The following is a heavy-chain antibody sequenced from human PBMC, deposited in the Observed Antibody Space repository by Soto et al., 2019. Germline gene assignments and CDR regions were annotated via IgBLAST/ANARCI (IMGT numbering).Heavy chain of an antibody. D-gene: IGHD6-13*01. CDR3: ERCDVGAACVFFQY. Sequence: SETLSLTCTVSGGSISSYYWSWIRQPPGKGLEWIGYIYYSGSTNYNPSLRSRVTISVDTSKNQFSLKLSSVTAADTAVYYCERCDVGAACVFFQYWGQGTLVTVSS. J-gene: IGHJ4*02. CDR2: IYYSGST. V-gene: IGHV4-59*01. CDR1: GGSISSYY.